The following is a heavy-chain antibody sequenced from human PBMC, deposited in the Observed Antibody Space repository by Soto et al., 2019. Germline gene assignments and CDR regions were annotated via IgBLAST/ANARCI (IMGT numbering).Heavy chain of an antibody. Sequence: QVQLVQSGAEVKKPGASVKVSCKTSGYTFSNYGVSWVRQAPGQGLEWMGWISAYNGNTKYAQKFQGRVTMTTDTAXXRAYMDLRSLRSDDTAVYYCARGDSRSWYKVNFDYWGQGTLVTVSS. CDR1: GYTFSNYG. CDR2: ISAYNGNT. V-gene: IGHV1-18*01. D-gene: IGHD6-13*01. CDR3: ARGDSRSWYKVNFDY. J-gene: IGHJ4*02.